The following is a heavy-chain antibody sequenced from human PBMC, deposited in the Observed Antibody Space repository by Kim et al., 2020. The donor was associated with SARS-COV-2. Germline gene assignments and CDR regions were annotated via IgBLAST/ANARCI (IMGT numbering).Heavy chain of an antibody. D-gene: IGHD3-22*01. CDR2: ISSNSGHT. Sequence: ASVKVSCKASGYSFSNYGLVWARQAPGQGLEWMGWISSNSGHTKYAQNVQGRVTLTTDTSTNTGYMELSSLRSDDTAVYYCAPYYDSNSYQGQRDWGQGTPVTVSS. CDR1: GYSFSNYG. CDR3: APYYDSNSYQGQRD. J-gene: IGHJ4*01. V-gene: IGHV1-18*01.